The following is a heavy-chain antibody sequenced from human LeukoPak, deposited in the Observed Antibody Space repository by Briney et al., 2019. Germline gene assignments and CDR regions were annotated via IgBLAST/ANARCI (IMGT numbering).Heavy chain of an antibody. CDR3: AREVTLGDSYYYYMDV. CDR1: GGSISSYY. Sequence: PSETLSLTCTVSGGSISSYYWSWIRQPPGKGLEWIGYIYYSGSTNYNPSLKSRVTISVDTSKNQFSLKLSSVTAADTAVYYCAREVTLGDSYYYYMDVWGKGTTVTVSS. V-gene: IGHV4-59*01. J-gene: IGHJ6*03. CDR2: IYYSGST. D-gene: IGHD3-16*01.